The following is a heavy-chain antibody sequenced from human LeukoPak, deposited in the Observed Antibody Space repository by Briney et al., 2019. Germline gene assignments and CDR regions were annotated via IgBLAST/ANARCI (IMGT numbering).Heavy chain of an antibody. V-gene: IGHV4-30-4*08. CDR3: ARDRDILTGYYTGGWFDP. D-gene: IGHD3-9*01. J-gene: IGHJ5*02. Sequence: LRLSCAASGFTFSDYYMSWIRQPPGKGLEWIGYIYYSGSTYYNPSPKSRVTISVDTSKNQFSLKLSSVTAADTAVYYCARDRDILTGYYTGGWFDPWGQGTLVTVSS. CDR2: IYYSGST. CDR1: GFTFSDYY.